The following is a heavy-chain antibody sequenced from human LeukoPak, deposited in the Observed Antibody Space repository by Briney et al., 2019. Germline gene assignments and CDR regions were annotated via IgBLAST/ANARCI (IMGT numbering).Heavy chain of an antibody. D-gene: IGHD2-15*01. V-gene: IGHV3-7*01. CDR3: ARGGVAVSRDY. J-gene: IGHJ4*02. CDR2: IKEDGSEK. Sequence: PGGSLRLSCTASGYTFGDYAMSWVRQAPGKGLEWVANIKEDGSEKYYVDSLKGRFTISRDNAKNSVYLQMNSLRDEDTAVYYCARGGVAVSRDYWGQGTLVTVSS. CDR1: GYTFGDYA.